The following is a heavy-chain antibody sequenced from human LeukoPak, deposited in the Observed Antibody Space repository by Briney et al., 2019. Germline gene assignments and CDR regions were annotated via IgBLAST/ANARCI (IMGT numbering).Heavy chain of an antibody. Sequence: GGSLRLSCAASGFTFSSYSMNWVRQAPGKGLEWVSSITSNGANMYYADSVKGRFTISRDNAKNSLYLQMNSLRAEDTAVYYCAREAYGSGNYPFDYWGQGTLVTVSS. J-gene: IGHJ4*02. D-gene: IGHD3-10*01. V-gene: IGHV3-21*01. CDR1: GFTFSSYS. CDR3: AREAYGSGNYPFDY. CDR2: ITSNGANM.